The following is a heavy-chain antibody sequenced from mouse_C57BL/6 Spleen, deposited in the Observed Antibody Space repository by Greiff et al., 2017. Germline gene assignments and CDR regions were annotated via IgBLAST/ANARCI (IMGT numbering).Heavy chain of an antibody. CDR1: GYTFTSYG. V-gene: IGHV1-81*01. D-gene: IGHD2-1*01. J-gene: IGHJ4*01. Sequence: QVQLKQSGAELARPGASVKLSCKASGYTFTSYGISWVKQRTGQGLEWIGEIYPRSGNTYYNEKFKGKATLTADKSSSTAYMELRSLTSEDSAVYFCASYGNYVDYYAMDYWGQGTSVTVSS. CDR2: IYPRSGNT. CDR3: ASYGNYVDYYAMDY.